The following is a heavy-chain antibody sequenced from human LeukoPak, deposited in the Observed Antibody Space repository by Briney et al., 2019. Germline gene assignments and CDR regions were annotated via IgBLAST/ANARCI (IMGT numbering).Heavy chain of an antibody. CDR1: GFTFSTYV. Sequence: GGSRRLSCSVSGFTFSTYVRHWFPQAPGKGLEYVSAISSNGDNTYYADSVKGRFTISRDNSKNTLYLQMSSLRADDTAVYYCVRGTGYRGQGTLVTVSS. CDR3: VRGTGY. V-gene: IGHV3-64D*06. CDR2: ISSNGDNT. J-gene: IGHJ4*02.